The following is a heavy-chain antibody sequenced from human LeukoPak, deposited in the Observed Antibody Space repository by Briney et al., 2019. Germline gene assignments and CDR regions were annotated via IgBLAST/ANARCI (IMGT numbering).Heavy chain of an antibody. D-gene: IGHD2-15*01. CDR1: GFSFSSYG. CDR3: AKPTRGSGGSFLIDY. J-gene: IGHJ4*02. Sequence: PGGSLRLSCAASGFSFSSYGMHWVRQAPGKGLEWVAVIWDDGSYKYYEDSVKGRFTISRDNSKNTLYLQMNSLRAEATAVYYCAKPTRGSGGSFLIDYWGQGTLVTVSS. CDR2: IWDDGSYK. V-gene: IGHV3-33*06.